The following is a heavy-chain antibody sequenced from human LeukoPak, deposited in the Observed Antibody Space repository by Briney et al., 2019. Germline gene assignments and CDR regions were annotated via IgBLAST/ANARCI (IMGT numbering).Heavy chain of an antibody. CDR3: ARDLFDYYGSGTFFYYYYGMDV. V-gene: IGHV1-18*01. J-gene: IGHJ6*02. CDR1: GYTFTSYG. CDR2: ISAYNGNT. D-gene: IGHD3-10*01. Sequence: ASVKVSCKASGYTFTSYGISWVRQAPGQGLEWMGWISAYNGNTNYAQKLQGRVTMTTDTSTSTAYMELRSLRSDDTAVYYCARDLFDYYGSGTFFYYYYGMDVWGQGTMVTVSS.